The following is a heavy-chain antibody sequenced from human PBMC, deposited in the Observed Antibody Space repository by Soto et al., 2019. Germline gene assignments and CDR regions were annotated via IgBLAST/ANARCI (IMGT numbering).Heavy chain of an antibody. J-gene: IGHJ5*02. CDR3: ARGGASSKWFVP. V-gene: IGHV4-31*03. CDR1: GGSITRGGSF. D-gene: IGHD2-15*01. CDR2: IGYSGAT. Sequence: PSETLSLTCTVSGGSITRGGSFWSWIRQHPGKGPEWIAFIGYSGATSYNPSLASRVTISADTYKSQFSLNLRSVTAADTAVYYCARGGASSKWFVPWGQGTLVTV.